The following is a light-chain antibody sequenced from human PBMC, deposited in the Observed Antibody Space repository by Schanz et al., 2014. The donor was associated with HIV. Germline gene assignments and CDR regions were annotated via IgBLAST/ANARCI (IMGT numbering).Light chain of an antibody. V-gene: IGKV3-11*01. J-gene: IGKJ1*01. Sequence: EIVLTQSPATLSLSPGERATLYCRASQSVSSYLAWYQQKLGQAPRLLIYDASNRATGIPARFSGSGSGTDFTLTISRVEPEDYAVYYCQQYGSSPWTFGQGTRVDVK. CDR1: QSVSSY. CDR2: DAS. CDR3: QQYGSSPWT.